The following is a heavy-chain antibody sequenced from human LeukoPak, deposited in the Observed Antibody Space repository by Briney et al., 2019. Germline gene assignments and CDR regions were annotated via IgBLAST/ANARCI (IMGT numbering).Heavy chain of an antibody. CDR1: GNYW. V-gene: IGHV3-74*01. Sequence: PGGSLRLSCAASGNYWMHWVRQVPGKGPVWVSRMKTDGTRIEYADSVKGRFTISRDNAKNTLFLQMSSLRVEDTAVYYCARGADHGGSYYPDWGQGTRVTVSS. CDR2: MKTDGTRI. J-gene: IGHJ4*02. CDR3: ARGADHGGSYYPD. D-gene: IGHD3-10*01.